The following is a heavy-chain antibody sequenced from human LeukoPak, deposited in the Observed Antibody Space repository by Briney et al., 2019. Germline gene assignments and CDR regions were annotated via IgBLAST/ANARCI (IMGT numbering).Heavy chain of an antibody. Sequence: PSETLSLTCTVSGGSISSSSYYWGWIRQPPGKGLEWIGSIYYSGSTYYNPSLKSRVTISVDTSKDQFSLKLSSVTAADTAVYYCARLPGITIFGVVMIRFDPWGQGTLVTVSS. V-gene: IGHV4-39*01. J-gene: IGHJ5*02. D-gene: IGHD3-3*01. CDR3: ARLPGITIFGVVMIRFDP. CDR2: IYYSGST. CDR1: GGSISSSSYY.